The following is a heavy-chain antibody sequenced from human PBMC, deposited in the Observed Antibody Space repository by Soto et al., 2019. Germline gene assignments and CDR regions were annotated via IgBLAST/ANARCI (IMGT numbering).Heavy chain of an antibody. Sequence: QAQLVQSGAEVRKPGSSVRVSCKSSGGRFNTYVITWVRQAPGQGLEWMGGIIPVYRTTMYAQHFEDRVTITADESTSPAYMEVSSLRSEDTAVYYCARGDSRGYYMDVWGQGTTVTVSS. CDR3: ARGDSRGYYMDV. D-gene: IGHD3-10*01. CDR2: IIPVYRTT. V-gene: IGHV1-69*12. J-gene: IGHJ6*03. CDR1: GGRFNTYV.